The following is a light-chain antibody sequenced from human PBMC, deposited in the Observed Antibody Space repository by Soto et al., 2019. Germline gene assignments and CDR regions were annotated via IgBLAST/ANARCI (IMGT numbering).Light chain of an antibody. V-gene: IGLV2-8*01. Sequence: QSVLTQPPSASGSPGQSVTISCTGTSSDVGGYNYVSWYQQHPGKAPKLMIYEVSKRPSGVPDRYAGSKSGNTASLTVSGLQAEDEVDYYCSSYAGSNNLVVFGGGTKVTVL. J-gene: IGLJ2*01. CDR1: SSDVGGYNY. CDR2: EVS. CDR3: SSYAGSNNLVV.